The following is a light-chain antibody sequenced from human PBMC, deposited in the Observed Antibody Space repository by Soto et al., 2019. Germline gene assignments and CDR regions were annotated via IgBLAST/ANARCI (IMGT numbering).Light chain of an antibody. V-gene: IGKV3-15*01. CDR3: HQYKEWPRT. Sequence: EIVMTQSPATLSVSPGEGATLSCRASQSVSKNLAWYQQKPGQAPRLLIYGASTRETRIPARFSGSGSGTEFTLTISSLQSEDFAVYYCHQYKEWPRTFGQGTKLEIK. J-gene: IGKJ2*01. CDR2: GAS. CDR1: QSVSKN.